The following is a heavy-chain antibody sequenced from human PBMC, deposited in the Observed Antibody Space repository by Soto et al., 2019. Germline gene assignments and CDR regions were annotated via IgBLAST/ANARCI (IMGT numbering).Heavy chain of an antibody. CDR2: ISYDGSKQ. Sequence: QAQLVESGGGVVQPGRSLRLSCAASGITFSRFGFYWVRQAPGKGLEWVALISYDGSKQDYAESVKGRFTISRDNSKNTLYLQMNSLRPEDTALYDCAKERSSWFSGRPRYYQGLAVWGQGTTVTVSS. CDR1: GITFSRFG. D-gene: IGHD6-13*01. J-gene: IGHJ6*02. V-gene: IGHV3-30*18. CDR3: AKERSSWFSGRPRYYQGLAV.